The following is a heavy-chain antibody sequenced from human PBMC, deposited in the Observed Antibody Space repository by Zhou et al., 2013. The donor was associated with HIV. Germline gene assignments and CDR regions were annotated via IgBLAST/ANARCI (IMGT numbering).Heavy chain of an antibody. CDR3: ARDPYSSSFYYYYFMDV. J-gene: IGHJ6*03. CDR2: INPHSGGT. CDR1: GYTFTAYY. V-gene: IGHV1-2*02. D-gene: IGHD6-6*01. Sequence: QVQLVQSGAEVKKPGASVKVSCKASGYTFTAYYMHWLRQAPGQGLEWMGWINPHSGGTNFAQKFQGRVTMTRDTSITTAYMELSRLRSDDTAVYYCARDPYSSSFYYYYFMDVWAKGPQSPSP.